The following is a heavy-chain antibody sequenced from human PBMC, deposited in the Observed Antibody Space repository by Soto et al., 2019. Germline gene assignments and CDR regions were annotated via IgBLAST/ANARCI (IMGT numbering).Heavy chain of an antibody. V-gene: IGHV3-30-3*01. CDR2: ISYDGSNK. J-gene: IGHJ4*02. D-gene: IGHD1-26*01. CDR1: GFTFSSYA. Sequence: QVQLVESGGGVVQPGRSLRLSCAASGFTFSSYAMHWVRQAPGKGLEWVAVISYDGSNKYYADSVKGRFTISRDNSKNTLYLQMNSLRAEDTAVYSCARGGGSYYFDYWGQGTLVTVSS. CDR3: ARGGGSYYFDY.